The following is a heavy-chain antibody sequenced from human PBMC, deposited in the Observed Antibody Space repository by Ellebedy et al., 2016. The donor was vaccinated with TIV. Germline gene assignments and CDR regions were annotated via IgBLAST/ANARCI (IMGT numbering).Heavy chain of an antibody. D-gene: IGHD3-10*01. CDR3: SRHRGYGMDV. Sequence: GESLKISCKSSGYNFSSYWIGWVRQMPGKGLEWLGFIYPGDSDTRYSPSFQGQVPISADKSISTASLQWSGLKASDTARYSCSRHRGYGMDVWGQGTTVTVSS. CDR2: IYPGDSDT. V-gene: IGHV5-51*01. CDR1: GYNFSSYW. J-gene: IGHJ6*02.